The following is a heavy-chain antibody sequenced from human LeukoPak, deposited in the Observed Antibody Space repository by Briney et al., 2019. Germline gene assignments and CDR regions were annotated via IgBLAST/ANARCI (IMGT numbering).Heavy chain of an antibody. D-gene: IGHD3-10*01. V-gene: IGHV4-4*07. CDR1: GGSISSYY. Sequence: PSETLSLTCTVSGGSISSYYWSWIRQPAGKGLEWIGRIYTSGSTNYNPSLKSRVTMSVDTSKNQFSLKLSSVTAADTAVYYCARDGAYYYGSGSYLRFDPWGQGTLVTVSS. J-gene: IGHJ5*02. CDR3: ARDGAYYYGSGSYLRFDP. CDR2: IYTSGST.